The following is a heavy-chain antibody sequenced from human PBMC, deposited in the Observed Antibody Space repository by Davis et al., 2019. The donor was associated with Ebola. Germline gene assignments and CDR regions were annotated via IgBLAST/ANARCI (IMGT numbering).Heavy chain of an antibody. Sequence: GESLKISCAASGFSFSSSGMHWVRQSPGKGLEWVSRFIDSGGATYYADSVKGRFTVSRDNSKNTLYLHMNSLRVEDTAVYYCAKRWQVRYFGYWGQGTLVTVSS. CDR2: FIDSGGAT. D-gene: IGHD4-23*01. CDR1: GFSFSSSG. V-gene: IGHV3-23*01. CDR3: AKRWQVRYFGY. J-gene: IGHJ4*02.